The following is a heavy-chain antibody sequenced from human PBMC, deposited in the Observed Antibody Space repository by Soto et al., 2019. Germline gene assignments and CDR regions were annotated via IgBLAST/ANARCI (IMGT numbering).Heavy chain of an antibody. CDR1: GFSLSTSGVG. Sequence: SGPTLVNPTQTLTLTCTFSGFSLSTSGVGVGWIRQPPGKALEWLALIYWNDDKRYSPSLKSRLTITKDTSKNQVVLTMTNMDTVEKAKYYCANTPVDSSGYYAPNYSGQGTLVTVSS. V-gene: IGHV2-5*01. CDR3: ANTPVDSSGYYAPNY. J-gene: IGHJ4*02. D-gene: IGHD3-22*01. CDR2: IYWNDDK.